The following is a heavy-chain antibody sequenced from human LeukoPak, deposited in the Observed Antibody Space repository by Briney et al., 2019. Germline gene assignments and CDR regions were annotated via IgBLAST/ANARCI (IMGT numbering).Heavy chain of an antibody. D-gene: IGHD1-26*01. CDR1: GFTFSSSA. CDR2: ISGSGGST. CDR3: ARTPRVGATVVRYFQH. Sequence: GSLRLSCAASGFTFSSSAMNWVRQAPGKGLEWVSAISGSGGSTYYADSVKGRFTISRDNSKNTLYLQMNSLRAEDTAVYYCARTPRVGATVVRYFQHWGQGTLVTVSS. V-gene: IGHV3-23*01. J-gene: IGHJ1*01.